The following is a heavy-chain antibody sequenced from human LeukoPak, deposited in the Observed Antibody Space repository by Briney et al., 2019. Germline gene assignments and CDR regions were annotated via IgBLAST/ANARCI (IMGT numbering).Heavy chain of an antibody. CDR2: IYYSGST. CDR1: GGSISSYY. Sequence: SETLSLTCTVSGGSISSYYWSWIRQPPGKGLEWIGYIYYSGSTNYNPSLKSRVTISVDTSKNQFSLKLSSVTAADTAVYYCARRNRRYYYGSGTPTPQYNWFDPWGQGTLVTVSS. CDR3: ARRNRRYYYGSGTPTPQYNWFDP. V-gene: IGHV4-59*12. D-gene: IGHD3-10*01. J-gene: IGHJ5*02.